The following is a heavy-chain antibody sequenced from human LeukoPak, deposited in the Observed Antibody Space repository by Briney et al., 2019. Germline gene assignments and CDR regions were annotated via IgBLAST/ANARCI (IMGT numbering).Heavy chain of an antibody. J-gene: IGHJ4*02. Sequence: SETLSLTCTVSGVSISSYYWSWIRQPPGKGLEWIGYIYYSGSTNYNPSLKSRVTISVDTSKNQFSLKLSSVTAADTAVYYCARVVSDYYDSSGYLDYWGQGTLVTVSS. V-gene: IGHV4-59*01. CDR3: ARVVSDYYDSSGYLDY. D-gene: IGHD3-22*01. CDR2: IYYSGST. CDR1: GVSISSYY.